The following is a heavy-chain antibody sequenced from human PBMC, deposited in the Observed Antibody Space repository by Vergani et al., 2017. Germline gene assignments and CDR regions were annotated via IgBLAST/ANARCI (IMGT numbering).Heavy chain of an antibody. D-gene: IGHD4-17*01. V-gene: IGHV5-10-1*03. J-gene: IGHJ6*03. CDR2: IDPSDSYT. Sequence: EVQLVQSGAEVKKPGESLRISCKGSGYSFTSYWINWVRQMPGKGLEWMGRIDPSDSYTNYSPSFQGHVTISADKSISTAYLQWSSLKASDTAMYYCARRYGDYDDYYYYYYMDVWGKGTTVTVSS. CDR3: ARRYGDYDDYYYYYYMDV. CDR1: GYSFTSYW.